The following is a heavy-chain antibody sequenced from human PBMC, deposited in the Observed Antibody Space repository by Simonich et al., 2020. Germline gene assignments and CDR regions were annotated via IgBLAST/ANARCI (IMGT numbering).Heavy chain of an antibody. Sequence: QVQLVQSGAEVKKPGASVKVSCKASGYTFTGYYMHWGRQAPGQGLGWGGWINPKRGGTNDAQKFQGRVTKTRDTSINTAYMERSRLRSDDTAVYYCSSSKRGYNWNDFDYWGQGTLVTVSS. J-gene: IGHJ4*02. CDR2: INPKRGGT. V-gene: IGHV1-2*02. CDR3: SSSKRGYNWNDFDY. D-gene: IGHD1-1*01. CDR1: GYTFTGYY.